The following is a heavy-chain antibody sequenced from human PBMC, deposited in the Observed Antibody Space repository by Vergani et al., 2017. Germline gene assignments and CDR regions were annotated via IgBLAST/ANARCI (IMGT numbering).Heavy chain of an antibody. CDR1: GFTFSTYA. Sequence: EVQLLESGGSLKQPGGSVRLSCAASGFTFSTYAMHWVRQAPGKGLEWVSALTGGGGSTYYADSVKGRFTISRDNSKNTLYLQMNSLRAEDTAVYYCAKDVAIVVVPAAIGFGYWGQGTLVTVSS. J-gene: IGHJ4*02. CDR2: LTGGGGST. V-gene: IGHV3-23*01. D-gene: IGHD2-2*01. CDR3: AKDVAIVVVPAAIGFGY.